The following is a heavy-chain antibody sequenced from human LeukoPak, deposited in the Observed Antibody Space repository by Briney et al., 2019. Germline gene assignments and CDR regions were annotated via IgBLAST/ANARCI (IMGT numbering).Heavy chain of an antibody. J-gene: IGHJ4*02. Sequence: GGSLRLSCAASGFTLSNYWMIWVRQAPGKGLEWVAHIKQDGGETYYVDSVKGRFSISRDNAQNSLYLQMDSLRAEDTAVYYCARWGGYTDYWGQGTLVTVSS. CDR2: IKQDGGET. V-gene: IGHV3-7*01. D-gene: IGHD3-16*01. CDR3: ARWGGYTDY. CDR1: GFTLSNYW.